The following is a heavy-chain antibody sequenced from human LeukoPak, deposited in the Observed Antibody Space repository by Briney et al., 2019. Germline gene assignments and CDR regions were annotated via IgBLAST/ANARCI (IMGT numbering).Heavy chain of an antibody. CDR3: AREDIVATIDY. CDR2: IYYSGST. Sequence: SETLSLTCTVSGGSVSSGSYYWSWIRQPPGKGLEWIGYIYYSGSTNYNPSLKSRVTISVDTSKNQFSLKLRSVSAADTAVYYCAREDIVATIDYWGQGTLVTVSS. D-gene: IGHD5-12*01. J-gene: IGHJ4*02. CDR1: GGSVSSGSYY. V-gene: IGHV4-61*01.